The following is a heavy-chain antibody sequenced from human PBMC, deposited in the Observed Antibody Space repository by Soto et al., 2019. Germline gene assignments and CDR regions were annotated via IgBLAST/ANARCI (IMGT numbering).Heavy chain of an antibody. V-gene: IGHV3-15*01. J-gene: IGHJ4*02. D-gene: IGHD4-17*01. CDR2: IKSKTDGGTT. CDR1: GFTFSNAW. Sequence: EVQLVESGGGLVKPGGSLRLSCAASGFTFSNAWMSWVRQAPGKGLEWVGRIKSKTDGGTTDYAAPVKGRFTISRDDSKNTLYLKMTSLKTDDTAVYYCTTARTTSVALVYWGQGTLVTVSS. CDR3: TTARTTSVALVY.